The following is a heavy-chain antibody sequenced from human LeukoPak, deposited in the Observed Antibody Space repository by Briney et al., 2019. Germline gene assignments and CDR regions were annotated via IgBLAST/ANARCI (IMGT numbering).Heavy chain of an antibody. CDR1: GGSISSSGYY. D-gene: IGHD3-9*01. CDR2: INYSGST. Sequence: TSETLSLTCTVSGGSISSSGYYWGWVRQPPGKRLEWIGSINYSGSTFYIPSLKSRITISADTSKEQYSLRLTSVTAADTAVYYCVRDLGYFDIDYWGQGTLVTVSS. CDR3: VRDLGYFDIDY. J-gene: IGHJ4*02. V-gene: IGHV4-39*07.